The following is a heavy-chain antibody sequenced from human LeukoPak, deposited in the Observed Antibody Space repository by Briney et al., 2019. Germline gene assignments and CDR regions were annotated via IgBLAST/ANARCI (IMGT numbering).Heavy chain of an antibody. V-gene: IGHV3-23*01. CDR2: ISGSGGST. CDR3: AKVAPSIAARSNWFDP. D-gene: IGHD6-6*01. Sequence: GGSLRLSCAASGFTFSSYAMSWVRQAPGKGLEWVSAISGSGGSTYYADSVKGRFTISRDNSKNSLYLQMNSLRAEDTAVYYCAKVAPSIAARSNWFDPWGQGTLVTVSS. J-gene: IGHJ5*02. CDR1: GFTFSSYA.